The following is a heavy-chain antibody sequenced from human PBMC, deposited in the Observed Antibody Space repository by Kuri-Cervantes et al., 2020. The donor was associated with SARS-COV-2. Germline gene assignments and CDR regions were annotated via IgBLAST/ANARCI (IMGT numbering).Heavy chain of an antibody. CDR1: GGSFSGYY. J-gene: IGHJ6*02. CDR3: ARDQYYYYGMDG. Sequence: ESLKISCAVYGGSFSGYYWSWIRQPPGKGLEWIGEINHSGSTNYNPSLKSRVTISVDTSKNQFSLKLSSVTAADTAVYYCARDQYYYYGMDGWGQGTTVTSP. CDR2: INHSGST. V-gene: IGHV4-34*01.